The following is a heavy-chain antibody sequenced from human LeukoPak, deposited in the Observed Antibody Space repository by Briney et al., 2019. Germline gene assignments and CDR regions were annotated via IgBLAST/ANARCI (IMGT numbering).Heavy chain of an antibody. CDR3: AKSPALYYDILTGYEDY. CDR1: GFTVSSNY. CDR2: ISGSGGST. V-gene: IGHV3-23*01. Sequence: GGSLRLSCAASGFTVSSNYMSWVRQAPGKGLEWVSAISGSGGSTYYADSVKGRFTISRDNSKNTLYLQMNSLRAEDTAVYYCAKSPALYYDILTGYEDYWGQGTLVTVSS. D-gene: IGHD3-9*01. J-gene: IGHJ4*02.